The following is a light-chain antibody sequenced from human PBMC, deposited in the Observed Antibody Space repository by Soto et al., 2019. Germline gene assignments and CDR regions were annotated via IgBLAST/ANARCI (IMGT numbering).Light chain of an antibody. Sequence: EIVFPQSPGTLSLSTGEGATLSWRASQSVCSSYLAWYQPTPGQAPRLIIYGASSRANGIPDRFSGSGSGTEFTLTISRLEPEDFANYYCQQYNSWPPITFGQGTRLEIK. J-gene: IGKJ5*01. V-gene: IGKV3-20*01. CDR3: QQYNSWPPIT. CDR2: GAS. CDR1: QSVCSSY.